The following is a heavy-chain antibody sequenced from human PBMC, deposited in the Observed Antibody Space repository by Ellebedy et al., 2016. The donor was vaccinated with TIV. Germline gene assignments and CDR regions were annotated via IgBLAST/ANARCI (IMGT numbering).Heavy chain of an antibody. CDR1: GFTFSDYY. Sequence: GESLKISCAASGFTFSDYYMSWIRQAPGQGLEWISYISSSTTYTNYADSVKGRFTISRDNAKSSLYLQMNSLRVEDTAVYYCASRFLEWLSWGQGTLVTVSS. CDR2: ISSSTTYT. CDR3: ASRFLEWLS. V-gene: IGHV3-11*06. J-gene: IGHJ4*02. D-gene: IGHD3-3*01.